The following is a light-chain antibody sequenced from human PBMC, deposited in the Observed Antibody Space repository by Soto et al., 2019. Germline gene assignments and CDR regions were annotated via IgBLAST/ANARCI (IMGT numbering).Light chain of an antibody. CDR2: DAP. Sequence: DIQMTQSPSTLSASVGDRVTITCRASQSVTNWLAWYQQKPGKAPNLLIYDAPRLQSGIPSRFSGSGSGTEFTLTISSLQTDDFATYYCQQYTTYPYTFGQGTK. CDR1: QSVTNW. V-gene: IGKV1-5*01. CDR3: QQYTTYPYT. J-gene: IGKJ2*01.